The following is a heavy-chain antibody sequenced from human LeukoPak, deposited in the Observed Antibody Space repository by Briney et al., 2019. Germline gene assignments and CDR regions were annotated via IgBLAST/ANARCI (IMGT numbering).Heavy chain of an antibody. CDR2: ISAYNGNT. J-gene: IGHJ3*02. Sequence: ASVKVSCKASGYTFTSYGISWVRQAPGQELEWMGWISAYNGNTNYAQKLQGRVTMTTDTSTSTAYMELRSLRSDDTAVYYCARPRIVGARDAFDIWGQGTMVTVSS. CDR3: ARPRIVGARDAFDI. CDR1: GYTFTSYG. V-gene: IGHV1-18*01. D-gene: IGHD1-26*01.